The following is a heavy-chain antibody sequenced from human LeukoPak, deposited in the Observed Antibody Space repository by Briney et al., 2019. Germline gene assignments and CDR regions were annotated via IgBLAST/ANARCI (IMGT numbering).Heavy chain of an antibody. D-gene: IGHD4-17*01. CDR2: INPNSGGT. J-gene: IGHJ4*02. V-gene: IGHV1-2*02. CDR3: ARDLYGDSTSYYFDY. CDR1: GYTFTGYY. Sequence: ASVKVSRKASGYTFTGYYMHWVRQAPGQGLEWMGWINPNSGGTNYAQKFQGRVTMTRDTSISTAYMELSRLRSDDTAVYYCARDLYGDSTSYYFDYWGQGTLVTVSS.